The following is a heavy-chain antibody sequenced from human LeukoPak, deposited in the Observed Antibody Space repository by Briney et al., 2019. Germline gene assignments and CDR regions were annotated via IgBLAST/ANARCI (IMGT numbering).Heavy chain of an antibody. J-gene: IGHJ4*02. CDR1: GGSISSYY. CDR3: ARVKYSSSSYYFDY. Sequence: PETLSLTCTVSGGSISSYYWSWIRQPPGKGLEWIGYIYYSGSTNYNPSLKSRVTISVDTSKNQFSLKLSSVTAADTAVYYCARVKYSSSSYYFDYWGQGTLVTVSS. V-gene: IGHV4-59*01. CDR2: IYYSGST. D-gene: IGHD6-13*01.